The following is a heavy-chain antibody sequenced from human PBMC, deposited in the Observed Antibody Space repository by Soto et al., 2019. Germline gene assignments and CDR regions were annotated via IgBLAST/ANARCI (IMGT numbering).Heavy chain of an antibody. CDR2: ISSSSSYI. CDR1: GFTFSSYS. D-gene: IGHD3-10*01. V-gene: IGHV3-21*01. Sequence: GGSLRLSCAASGFTFSSYSMNWVRQAPGKGLEWVSSISSSSSYIYYADSVKGRFTISRDNAKNSLYLQMNSLRAEDTAVYYCARDGSGSLQGDYWGQGTLVTVSS. CDR3: ARDGSGSLQGDY. J-gene: IGHJ4*02.